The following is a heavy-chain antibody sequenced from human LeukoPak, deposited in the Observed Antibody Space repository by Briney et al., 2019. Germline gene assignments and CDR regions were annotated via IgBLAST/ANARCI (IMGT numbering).Heavy chain of an antibody. D-gene: IGHD2-2*02. Sequence: VKVSSTGSGGTFSTYGINWVRQAPGQGLEWMGGIIPILDIGNYAQKFQGRVTITADESTSTAYMELSGLRSEDTAVYYCAREGYSAAFDLWGQGTLVSVSS. CDR3: AREGYSAAFDL. V-gene: IGHV1-69*10. CDR1: GGTFSTYG. CDR2: IIPILDIG. J-gene: IGHJ4*02.